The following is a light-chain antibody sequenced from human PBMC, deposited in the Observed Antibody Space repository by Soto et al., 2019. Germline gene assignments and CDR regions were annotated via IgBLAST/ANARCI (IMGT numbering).Light chain of an antibody. CDR1: SSNIGANP. CDR2: SND. CDR3: ATWDDSVYGPV. J-gene: IGLJ2*01. V-gene: IGLV1-44*01. Sequence: QSVLTQPHSASGTPGQRVTISCSGRSSNIGANPVNWYQQLPGMAPTVLIYSNDQRPSGVPDRFSGSKSGTSASLAISGLQSEDEADYYCATWDDSVYGPVFGGGTKLTVL.